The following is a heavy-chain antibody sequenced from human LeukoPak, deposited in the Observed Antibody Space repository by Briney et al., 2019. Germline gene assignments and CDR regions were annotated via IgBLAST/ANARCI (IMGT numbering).Heavy chain of an antibody. D-gene: IGHD4-17*01. V-gene: IGHV1-69*06. J-gene: IGHJ4*02. CDR2: VIPIFGTA. CDR3: ARGSPYGDFYFDY. Sequence: SVKVSCKASGGTFTSYAISWVRQAPGQGVEWMGGVIPIFGTANYAQKFQGRVTITADKSTSTAYMELSSLRSEDTAVYYCARGSPYGDFYFDYWGQGTLVTVSS. CDR1: GGTFTSYA.